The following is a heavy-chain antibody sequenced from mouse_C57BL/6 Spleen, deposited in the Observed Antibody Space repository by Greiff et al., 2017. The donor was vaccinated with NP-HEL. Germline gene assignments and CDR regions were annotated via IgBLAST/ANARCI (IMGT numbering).Heavy chain of an antibody. CDR2: ISDGGSYT. CDR1: GFTFSSYA. D-gene: IGHD1-1*01. CDR3: EREDYYGSSYDYAMDY. Sequence: EVQGVESGGGLVKPGGSLKLSCAASGFTFSSYAMSWVRQTPENRLEWVATISDGGSYTYYPDNVKGRFTISRDTAKNNLYLQLSHLTSEDTDMYYCEREDYYGSSYDYAMDYWGQGTSVTVSS. V-gene: IGHV5-4*01. J-gene: IGHJ4*01.